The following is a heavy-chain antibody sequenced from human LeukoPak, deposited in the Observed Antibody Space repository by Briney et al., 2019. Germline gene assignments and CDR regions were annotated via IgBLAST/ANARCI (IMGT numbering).Heavy chain of an antibody. D-gene: IGHD2-2*02. J-gene: IGHJ6*02. CDR3: ARQGIYGCSSTGCYTSYYYYGMDV. V-gene: IGHV5-51*01. Sequence: GESLKISCKGSGYSFMDYWIGWVRQMPGKGPEWMGIIFPRDSVTKYNPSFQGQVTISVDKSINTAYVQWSSLKASDTAMYYCARQGIYGCSSTGCYTSYYYYGMDVWGQGTTVTASS. CDR2: IFPRDSVT. CDR1: GYSFMDYW.